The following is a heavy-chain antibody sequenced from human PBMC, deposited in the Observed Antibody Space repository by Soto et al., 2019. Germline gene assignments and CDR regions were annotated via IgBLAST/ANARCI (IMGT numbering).Heavy chain of an antibody. D-gene: IGHD2-2*02. Sequence: GGSLRLSCAAAGFTFRNYAMSWVRQAPGKGLEWVSAIDRSGGTSYYADSVKGRFTISRDNAKNTLYLQMNSLRADDTTVYYCARGDCSAAGCYIHYYYGMDVWGQGTTGTVSS. V-gene: IGHV3-23*01. CDR2: IDRSGGTS. J-gene: IGHJ6*02. CDR3: ARGDCSAAGCYIHYYYGMDV. CDR1: GFTFRNYA.